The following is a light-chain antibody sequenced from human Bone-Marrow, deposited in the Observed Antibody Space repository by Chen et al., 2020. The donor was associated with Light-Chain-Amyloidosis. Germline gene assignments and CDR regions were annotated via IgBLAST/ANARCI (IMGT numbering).Light chain of an antibody. V-gene: IGLV3-25*03. CDR3: QSADSSGTDEVI. Sequence: SYELTQPPSVSVSPGQTARITCSGDDLPTKYAYWYQQKPGQAPVLVIHRDTERPSGISERFSGSRSGTTATLTLSGVQAEDEADYHCQSADSSGTDEVIFGGGTKLTGL. CDR1: DLPTKY. J-gene: IGLJ2*01. CDR2: RDT.